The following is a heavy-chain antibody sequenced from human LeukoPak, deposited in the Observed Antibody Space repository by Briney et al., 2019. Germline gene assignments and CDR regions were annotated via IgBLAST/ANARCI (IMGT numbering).Heavy chain of an antibody. CDR2: ISYDETEK. Sequence: PGSSLRLSCGASGFTFSKYGMHWVRRAPGKGLEWVATISYDETEKNYADSVKGRFIISRDNSKNTLFLQMNTLKTEDTAVYYCAKDSVWFGDVLGGMDVWGQGTTVSVSS. CDR3: AKDSVWFGDVLGGMDV. CDR1: GFTFSKYG. V-gene: IGHV3-30*18. J-gene: IGHJ6*02. D-gene: IGHD3-10*01.